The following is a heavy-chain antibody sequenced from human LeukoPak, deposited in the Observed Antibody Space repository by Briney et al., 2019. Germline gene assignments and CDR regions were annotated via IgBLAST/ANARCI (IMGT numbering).Heavy chain of an antibody. J-gene: IGHJ4*02. CDR2: ISCSGGST. Sequence: GGTVRLSCAASGYTFSSYDMRWVRQAPGRGLEWVSAISCSGGSTYYADSVKGRFTISGDISKNTLYLQMNRLRAEDTAVYDCAKDPNCDILTGYLGLFDYWGQGTLVTVSS. D-gene: IGHD3-9*01. CDR1: GYTFSSYD. CDR3: AKDPNCDILTGYLGLFDY. V-gene: IGHV3-23*01.